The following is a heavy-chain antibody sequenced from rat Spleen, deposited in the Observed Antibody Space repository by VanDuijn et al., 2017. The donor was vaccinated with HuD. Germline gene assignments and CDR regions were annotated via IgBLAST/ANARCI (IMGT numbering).Heavy chain of an antibody. V-gene: IGHV5-29*01. CDR3: AGLNYGDYIEEFNY. Sequence: EVQLVESGGGLVQPGRSLKLSCAASGFTLSDYYMAWVRQVPTKGLEWVATINYDGSSTYYRDSVKGRFTISRDNAKSTLYLQMDSLRSEDTATYSCAGLNYGDYIEEFNYWGKGVMVTVSS. J-gene: IGHJ2*01. CDR1: GFTLSDYY. D-gene: IGHD1-11*01. CDR2: INYDGSST.